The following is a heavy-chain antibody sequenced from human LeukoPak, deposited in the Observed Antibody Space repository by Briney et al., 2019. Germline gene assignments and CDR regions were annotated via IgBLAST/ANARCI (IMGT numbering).Heavy chain of an antibody. D-gene: IGHD2/OR15-2a*01. CDR1: GFTFSSYG. Sequence: GGSLRLSCAASGFTFSSYGMHWVRQAPGKGLEWVAFIRYDGSNKYYADSVKGRFTISRDNSKNTLYLQMNSLTADDTAVYYCARERTTIVSGTTIGAYWGQGTLVTVSS. J-gene: IGHJ4*02. V-gene: IGHV3-30*02. CDR2: IRYDGSNK. CDR3: ARERTTIVSGTTIGAY.